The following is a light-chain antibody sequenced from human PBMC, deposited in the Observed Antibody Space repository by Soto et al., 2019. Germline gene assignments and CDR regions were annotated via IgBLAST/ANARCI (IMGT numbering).Light chain of an antibody. J-gene: IGLJ1*01. CDR3: SSYSTTNILV. CDR1: SSDVGAYEH. V-gene: IGLV2-14*03. Sequence: QSALTQPASVSGSPGQSVPISCTGPSSDVGAYEHVSWYQQHPGRAPKLILYDVNNRPSGVSNHFSGSKSGNTASLVISGLQANDEADYYCSSYSTTNILVFGSGTKVTVL. CDR2: DVN.